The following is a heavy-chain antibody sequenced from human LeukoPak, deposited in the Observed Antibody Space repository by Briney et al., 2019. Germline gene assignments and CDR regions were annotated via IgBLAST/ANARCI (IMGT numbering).Heavy chain of an antibody. V-gene: IGHV1-2*02. D-gene: IGHD6-13*01. CDR1: GYTFTGYY. CDR2: IKPNSSGT. Sequence: ASVKVSCKASGYTFTGYYMHWVREAPGQGLEWMGWIKPNSSGTNYAQKFQGRVTMTRDTSISTAYMELSRLRSDDTAVNYCARVTGYMTEDYFDYWGQGTLITVSS. CDR3: ARVTGYMTEDYFDY. J-gene: IGHJ4*02.